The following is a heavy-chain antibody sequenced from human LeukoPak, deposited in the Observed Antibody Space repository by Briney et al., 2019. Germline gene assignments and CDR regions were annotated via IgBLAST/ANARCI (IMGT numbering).Heavy chain of an antibody. V-gene: IGHV3-23*01. CDR3: AKEVHYYDSSGYFLLIDY. J-gene: IGHJ4*02. CDR2: ISGSGGST. CDR1: GFTFSSYA. D-gene: IGHD3-22*01. Sequence: GGSLRLSCAASGFTFSSYAMSWVRQAPGKGLEWVSAISGSGGSTYYADSVKGRFTISRDNSKNTLYLRMNSLRAEDTAVYYCAKEVHYYDSSGYFLLIDYWGQGTLVTVSS.